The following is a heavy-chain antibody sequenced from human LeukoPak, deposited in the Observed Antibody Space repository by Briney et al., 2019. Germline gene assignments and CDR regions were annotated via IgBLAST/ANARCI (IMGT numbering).Heavy chain of an antibody. CDR1: GFTFSSYG. V-gene: IGHV3-30*02. CDR2: IRYDGSNK. Sequence: GGSLRLSCAASGFTFSSYGMHWVRQAPGKGLEWVAFIRYDGSNKYYADSVKGRFTISRDNSKNTLYLQMNSLRAEDTAVYYCAKDATSWAVADNWFDPWGQGTPVTVSS. J-gene: IGHJ5*02. D-gene: IGHD2-15*01. CDR3: AKDATSWAVADNWFDP.